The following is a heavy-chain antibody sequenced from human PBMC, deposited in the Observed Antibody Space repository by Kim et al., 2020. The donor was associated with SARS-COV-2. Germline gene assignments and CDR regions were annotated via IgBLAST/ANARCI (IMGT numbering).Heavy chain of an antibody. Sequence: GGSLRLSCAASGFTFSSYSMNWVRQAPGKGLEWVSSISSSSSYIYYADSVKGRFTISRDNAKNSLYLQMNSLRAEDTAVYYCASGLGDSSGYYFSSYFQHWGQGTLVTVSS. CDR3: ASGLGDSSGYYFSSYFQH. J-gene: IGHJ1*01. D-gene: IGHD3-22*01. V-gene: IGHV3-21*01. CDR1: GFTFSSYS. CDR2: ISSSSSYI.